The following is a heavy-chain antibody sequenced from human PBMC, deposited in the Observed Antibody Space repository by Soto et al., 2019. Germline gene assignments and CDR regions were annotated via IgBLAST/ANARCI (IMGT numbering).Heavy chain of an antibody. J-gene: IGHJ5*02. CDR1: GFTFSSYA. CDR3: AKDSLEWELRSLFAP. CDR2: ISGSGGST. Sequence: PGGSLRLSCAASGFTFSSYAMSWVRQAPGKGLEWVSAISGSGGSTYYADSVKGRFTISRDNSKNTLYLQMNSLRAEDTAVYYCAKDSLEWELRSLFAPWGQGTLVTVSS. D-gene: IGHD1-26*01. V-gene: IGHV3-23*01.